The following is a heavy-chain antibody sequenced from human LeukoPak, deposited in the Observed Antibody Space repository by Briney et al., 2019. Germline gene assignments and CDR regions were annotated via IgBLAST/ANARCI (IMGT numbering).Heavy chain of an antibody. CDR3: ARGGYCGGDCYSELDY. Sequence: PSQTLSLTCAVSGGSISSGGYSWSRIRQPPGKGLEWIGYIYYSGNTYYNPSLKSRVTISVDTSKNQFSLKLSSVTAADTAVYYCARGGYCGGDCYSELDYWGQGTLVTVSS. CDR2: IYYSGNT. J-gene: IGHJ4*02. V-gene: IGHV4-30-4*07. CDR1: GGSISSGGYS. D-gene: IGHD2-21*02.